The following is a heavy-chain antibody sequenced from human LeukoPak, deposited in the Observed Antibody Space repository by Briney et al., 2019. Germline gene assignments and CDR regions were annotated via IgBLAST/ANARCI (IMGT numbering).Heavy chain of an antibody. CDR3: AKGNWNKLEVFDY. Sequence: GGSLRLSCAASGFTFTSYAMSWVREAPGKGLEWVSAIRSSGDSTYYPDSVKGRLTISRDNSKNTLYLQINSLRAEDTALYFCAKGNWNKLEVFDYWGQGTLVTVSS. D-gene: IGHD1/OR15-1a*01. J-gene: IGHJ4*02. CDR1: GFTFTSYA. CDR2: IRSSGDST. V-gene: IGHV3-23*01.